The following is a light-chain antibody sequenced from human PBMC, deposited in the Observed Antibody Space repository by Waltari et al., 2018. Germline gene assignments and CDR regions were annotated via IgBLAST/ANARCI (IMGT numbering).Light chain of an antibody. CDR2: DAS. V-gene: IGKV1-12*01. CDR1: QGINIS. CDR3: QQANRVPLT. J-gene: IGKJ4*01. Sequence: DIQMTQSPSSVSTSVGDQVTITCRASQGINISLAWYQQKPGKARKLLIYDASSLQTGVPSRFSGSESGTEFTLTISSLQPEDFATYYWQQANRVPLTFGGGTKVELK.